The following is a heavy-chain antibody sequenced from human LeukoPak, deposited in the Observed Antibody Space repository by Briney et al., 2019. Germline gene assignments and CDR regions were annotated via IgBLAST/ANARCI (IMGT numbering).Heavy chain of an antibody. Sequence: LSGGSLRLSCVASGFSVGSNYMNWVRQPPGKGLEWVSLIYSGGTTYYADSVKGRLTVSRDNSKNTLYLQMNSLRAEDTAVYYCAREPQQGGNSGAFDIWGQGTMVVVSS. CDR1: GFSVGSNY. D-gene: IGHD4-23*01. CDR3: AREPQQGGNSGAFDI. V-gene: IGHV3-53*01. J-gene: IGHJ3*02. CDR2: IYSGGTT.